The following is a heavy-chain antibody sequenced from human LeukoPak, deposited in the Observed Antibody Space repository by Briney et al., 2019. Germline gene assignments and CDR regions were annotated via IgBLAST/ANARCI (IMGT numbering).Heavy chain of an antibody. CDR3: ARGRVAAGTSSIDY. D-gene: IGHD6-13*01. J-gene: IGHJ4*02. Sequence: ASVNVSCKASEYTFTSYYMHSVRQAPGQGLEWMGIINPSGGSTSYAQKFQGRVTMTRDMSTSTVYMELSSLRSEDTAVYYCARGRVAAGTSSIDYWGQGTLVTVSS. CDR2: INPSGGST. V-gene: IGHV1-46*01. CDR1: EYTFTSYY.